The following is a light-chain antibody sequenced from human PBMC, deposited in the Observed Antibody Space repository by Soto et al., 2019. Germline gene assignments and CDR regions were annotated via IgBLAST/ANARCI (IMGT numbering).Light chain of an antibody. Sequence: EILITQSPATLSVSPGERAPLSCRASQSVSSSYLAWYQQKPGQAHRILIYGAYSRATGIQDRFSGSGSGTDFTLTIRRMEPEDFAVYYCKPYGSSHPTFGTWHKVDLK. J-gene: IGKJ1*01. CDR1: QSVSSSY. CDR2: GAY. CDR3: KPYGSSHPT. V-gene: IGKV3-20*01.